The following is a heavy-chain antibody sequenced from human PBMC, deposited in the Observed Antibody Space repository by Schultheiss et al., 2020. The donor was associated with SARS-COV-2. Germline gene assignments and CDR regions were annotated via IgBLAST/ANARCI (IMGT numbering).Heavy chain of an antibody. CDR2: ISAYNGNT. CDR3: ARYDFWSGYRRDYYYYYYMDV. J-gene: IGHJ6*03. Sequence: ASVKVSCKASGYTFTSYGISWVRQAPGQGLDWMGWISAYNGNTNYAQKLQGRVTMTTDTSTSTAYMELRSLRSDDTAVYYCARYDFWSGYRRDYYYYYYMDVWGKGTTVTVSS. CDR1: GYTFTSYG. D-gene: IGHD3-3*01. V-gene: IGHV1-18*01.